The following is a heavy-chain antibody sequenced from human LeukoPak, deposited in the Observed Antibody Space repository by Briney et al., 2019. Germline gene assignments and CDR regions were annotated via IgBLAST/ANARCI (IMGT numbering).Heavy chain of an antibody. CDR3: AKNGGSQCYSHLDY. Sequence: PGGSLRLSCAASGFTFSSYAMSWVRQAPGKGLEWVSGTSGSGGSTYYAGSVKGRSTISRDNSRNTLYLQMNSLRVEDTAVYYCAKNGGSQCYSHLDYWGQGTLVTVSS. V-gene: IGHV3-23*01. CDR1: GFTFSSYA. J-gene: IGHJ4*02. CDR2: TSGSGGST. D-gene: IGHD2-15*01.